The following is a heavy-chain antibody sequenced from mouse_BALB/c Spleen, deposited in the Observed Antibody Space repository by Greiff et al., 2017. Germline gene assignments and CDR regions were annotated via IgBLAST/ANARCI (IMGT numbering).Heavy chain of an antibody. CDR1: GYAFTNYL. D-gene: IGHD1-1*01. J-gene: IGHJ4*01. CDR3: ARDYYGSRAMDY. CDR2: INPGSGGT. V-gene: IGHV1-54*03. Sequence: QVQLQQSGAELVRPGTSVKVSCKASGYAFTNYLIEWVKQRPGQGLEWIGVINPGSGGTNYNEKFKGKATLTADKSSSTAYMQLSSLTSDDSAVYFCARDYYGSRAMDYWGQGTSVTVSS.